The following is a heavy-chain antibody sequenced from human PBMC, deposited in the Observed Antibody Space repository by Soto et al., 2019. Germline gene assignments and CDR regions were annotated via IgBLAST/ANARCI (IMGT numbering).Heavy chain of an antibody. D-gene: IGHD3-3*01. V-gene: IGHV5-51*03. Sequence: GKSLKISCKGSGYSFPIYWIGWVRQMPGKGLEWMGIIYPADSDTRYSPSFQGQVTISADKSIRTAYLQWSSLKASDTAMYYCARGGSYDFWSGLKALDYWGQGTLVTVSS. CDR2: IYPADSDT. CDR3: ARGGSYDFWSGLKALDY. J-gene: IGHJ4*02. CDR1: GYSFPIYW.